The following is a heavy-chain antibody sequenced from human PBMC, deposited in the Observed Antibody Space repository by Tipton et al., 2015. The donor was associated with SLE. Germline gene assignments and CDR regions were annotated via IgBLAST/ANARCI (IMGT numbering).Heavy chain of an antibody. J-gene: IGHJ4*02. CDR1: GGSITTRSYY. CDR3: TRDPASGDIDY. D-gene: IGHD2-21*02. V-gene: IGHV4-39*07. Sequence: TLSLTCIVSGGSITTRSYYWGWIRQPPGKGLEWIASISYSGATYYNPSLKSRVIISLDTSRNHFSLKLSSVTAADTAVYYCTRDPASGDIDYWGQGTLVTVSS. CDR2: ISYSGAT.